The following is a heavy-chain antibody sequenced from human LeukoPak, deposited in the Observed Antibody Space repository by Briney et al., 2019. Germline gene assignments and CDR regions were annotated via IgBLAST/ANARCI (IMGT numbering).Heavy chain of an antibody. D-gene: IGHD3-10*01. CDR2: ISGSGGST. Sequence: PGGSLRLSCAASGFTFSSYAMSLVRQAPGKGLEWVSAISGSGGSTYYADSVKGRFTISRDNSKNTLYLQMNSLRAEDTAVYYCAKDSWTYMVRGNFDYWGQGTLVTVSS. V-gene: IGHV3-23*01. CDR3: AKDSWTYMVRGNFDY. J-gene: IGHJ4*02. CDR1: GFTFSSYA.